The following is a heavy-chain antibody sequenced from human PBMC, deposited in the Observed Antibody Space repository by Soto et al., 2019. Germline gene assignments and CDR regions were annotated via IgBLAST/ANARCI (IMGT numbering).Heavy chain of an antibody. J-gene: IGHJ4*02. CDR2: IYQSGST. Sequence: SETLSLTCPVSGYSISIGNYWGWIRQPPGKRLEWIGSIYQSGSTYYNPSLRSRATISVATSKNKFSLKLRFVTAADTAVYYCARVLGATLYSFDCWGQGILVTVSS. V-gene: IGHV4-38-2*02. CDR3: ARVLGATLYSFDC. CDR1: GYSISIGNY. D-gene: IGHD1-26*01.